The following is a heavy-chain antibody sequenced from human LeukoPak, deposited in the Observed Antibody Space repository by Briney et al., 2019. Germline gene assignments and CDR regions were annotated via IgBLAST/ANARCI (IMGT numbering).Heavy chain of an antibody. J-gene: IGHJ4*02. V-gene: IGHV1-2*02. D-gene: IGHD4-17*01. CDR2: INPNSGGT. CDR3: ARDDYGDYGSVY. CDR1: GYTFTGYY. Sequence: ASVKVSCKASGYTFTGYYMRWVRQAPGQGLEWMGWINPNSGGTNYAQKFQGRVTMTRDTSISTAYMELSRLRSDDTAVYYCARDDYGDYGSVYWGQGTLVTVSS.